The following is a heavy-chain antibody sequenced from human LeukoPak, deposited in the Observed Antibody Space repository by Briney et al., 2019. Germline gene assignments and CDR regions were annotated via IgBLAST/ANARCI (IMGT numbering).Heavy chain of an antibody. Sequence: GGSLRLSCAASGFRFSSYAMSWVRQAPGKGLEWVSAISGSGVSTYYADSVKGRFTVSRDNSKSTFYLQMNSLRAEDTAVYYCAKDPYDFDYWGQGALVTVSS. CDR1: GFRFSSYA. CDR2: ISGSGVST. CDR3: AKDPYDFDY. D-gene: IGHD2-8*01. J-gene: IGHJ4*02. V-gene: IGHV3-23*01.